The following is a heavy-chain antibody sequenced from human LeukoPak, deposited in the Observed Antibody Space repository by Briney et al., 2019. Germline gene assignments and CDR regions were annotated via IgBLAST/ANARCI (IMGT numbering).Heavy chain of an antibody. D-gene: IGHD3-3*01. CDR1: GGSISSGGYS. V-gene: IGHV4-30-2*01. CDR3: ARGTFGVSNFDY. J-gene: IGHJ4*02. Sequence: SETLSLTCAVSGGSISSGGYSWSWIRQPPGKGLEWIGYIYHSGSTYYNPSLKSRVTISVDRSKNQFSLKLSSVTAADTAAYYCARGTFGVSNFDYWGQGTLVTVSS. CDR2: IYHSGST.